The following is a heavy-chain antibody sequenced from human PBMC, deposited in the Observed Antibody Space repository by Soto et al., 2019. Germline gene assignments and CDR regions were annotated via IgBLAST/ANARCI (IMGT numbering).Heavy chain of an antibody. V-gene: IGHV4-39*01. CDR1: GGSISSAAYY. J-gene: IGHJ5*02. CDR2: IYYSGST. D-gene: IGHD6-13*01. Sequence: PSETLSLTCTVSGGSISSAAYYWSWIRQHPGKGLEWIGYIYYSGSTNYNPSLKSRVTISVDTSKNQFSLKLSSVTAADTAVYYCARHVSAGTFNWFDPWGQGTLVTVSS. CDR3: ARHVSAGTFNWFDP.